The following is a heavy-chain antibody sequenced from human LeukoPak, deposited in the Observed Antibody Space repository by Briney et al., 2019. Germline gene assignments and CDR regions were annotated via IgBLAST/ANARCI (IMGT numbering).Heavy chain of an antibody. D-gene: IGHD3-22*01. V-gene: IGHV3-33*01. CDR1: GFTFSSYG. Sequence: PVGSLRLSCAASGFTFSSYGMHWVRQAPGKGLEWVAVIWYDGSNKYYADSVKGRFTISRDNSKNTLYLQMNSLRAEDTAVYYCARDQINYYDSSGYYYGPVDYWGQGTLVTVSS. CDR2: IWYDGSNK. CDR3: ARDQINYYDSSGYYYGPVDY. J-gene: IGHJ4*02.